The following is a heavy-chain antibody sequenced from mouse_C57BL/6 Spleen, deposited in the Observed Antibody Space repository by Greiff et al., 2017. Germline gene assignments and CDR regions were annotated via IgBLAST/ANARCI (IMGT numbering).Heavy chain of an antibody. CDR2: IDPENGDT. D-gene: IGHD2-3*01. CDR3: TTGDGYYLDY. V-gene: IGHV14-4*01. J-gene: IGHJ2*01. Sequence: EVQGVESGAELVRPGASVKLSCTASGFNIKDDYMHWVKQRPEQGLEWIGWIDPENGDTEYASKFQGKATITADTSSNTAYLQLSSLTSEDTAVYYCTTGDGYYLDYWGQGTTLTVSS. CDR1: GFNIKDDY.